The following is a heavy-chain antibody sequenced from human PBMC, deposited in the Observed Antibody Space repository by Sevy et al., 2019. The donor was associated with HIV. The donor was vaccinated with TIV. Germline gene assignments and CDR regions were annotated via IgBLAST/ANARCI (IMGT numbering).Heavy chain of an antibody. Sequence: GGSLRLSCAGSGYTFSGYAMSWVRQAPGKGLEWVSAISASGISTYYAGSVKGRVTISRDNSKNTLYLAMDSLRDDDTALYYCAKDRWAVVEGEEYYLDYWGRGTLVTVSS. CDR3: AKDRWAVVEGEEYYLDY. CDR2: ISASGIST. CDR1: GYTFSGYA. D-gene: IGHD2-15*01. V-gene: IGHV3-23*01. J-gene: IGHJ4*02.